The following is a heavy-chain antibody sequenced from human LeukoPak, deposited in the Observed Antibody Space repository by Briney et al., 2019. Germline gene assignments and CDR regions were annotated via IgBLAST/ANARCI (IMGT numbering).Heavy chain of an antibody. CDR2: ISAYNGNT. Sequence: ASVKVSCKASGYTFTSYGISWARQAPGQGLEWMGWISAYNGNTNYAQKLQGGVTMTTDTSTSTAYMELRSLRSDDTAVYYCARDRCSSTSCYGPGGYWGQGTLVTVSS. V-gene: IGHV1-18*01. J-gene: IGHJ4*02. CDR3: ARDRCSSTSCYGPGGY. CDR1: GYTFTSYG. D-gene: IGHD2-2*01.